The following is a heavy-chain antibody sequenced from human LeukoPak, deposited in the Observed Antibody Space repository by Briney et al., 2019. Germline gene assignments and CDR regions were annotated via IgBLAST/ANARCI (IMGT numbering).Heavy chain of an antibody. CDR1: GGSFSDYF. D-gene: IGHD4-17*01. V-gene: IGHV4-34*12. Sequence: SETLSLTCAVYGGSFSDYFWSWIRQPPGKGLEWIGEFIRIGTINYNPSLKSRITISVDTSKNQFSLKLSSVTAADTAVYYCAGIYGDYSDFDYWGQGTLVTVSS. CDR3: AGIYGDYSDFDY. CDR2: FIRIGTI. J-gene: IGHJ4*02.